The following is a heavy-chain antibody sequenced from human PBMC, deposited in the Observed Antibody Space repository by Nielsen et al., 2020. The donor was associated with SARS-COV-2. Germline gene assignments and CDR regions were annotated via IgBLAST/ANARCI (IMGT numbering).Heavy chain of an antibody. CDR2: INHSGST. CDR1: GGSFSGYY. D-gene: IGHD5-18*01. CDR3: AARKQHKHNWFDP. J-gene: IGHJ5*02. V-gene: IGHV4-34*01. Sequence: SETLSLTCAVYGGSFSGYYWSWIRQPPGKGLEWIGEINHSGSTNYNLSLKSRVTISVDTSKNQFSLKLSSVTAADTAVYYCAARKQHKHNWFDPWGQGTLVTVSS.